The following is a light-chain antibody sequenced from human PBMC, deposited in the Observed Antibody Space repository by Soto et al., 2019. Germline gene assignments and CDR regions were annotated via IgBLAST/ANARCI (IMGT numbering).Light chain of an antibody. CDR1: QSIFSY. V-gene: IGKV1-39*01. CDR2: AAS. Sequence: DIQMTQSTSCLSASVGDRVTITCRSSQSIFSYLNWYQQKTGEAPQLLIYAASSLQSGVPARVSAGGSGTDFTISISSLQPADSEIYYSQQTYSGPRTFGQGTKLEIK. CDR3: QQTYSGPRT. J-gene: IGKJ2*02.